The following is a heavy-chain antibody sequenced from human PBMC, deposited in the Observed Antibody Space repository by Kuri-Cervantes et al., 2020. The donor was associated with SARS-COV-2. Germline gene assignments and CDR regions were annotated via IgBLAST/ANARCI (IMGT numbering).Heavy chain of an antibody. CDR2: IRYDESNK. CDR3: ARDLGTYYQTSAYFDP. D-gene: IGHD3-22*01. CDR1: GFTFSAHD. V-gene: IGHV3-30*02. J-gene: IGHJ5*02. Sequence: GESLKISCAASGFTFSAHDMHWVRQAPGKGLEWVAFIRYDESNKYYADSVEDRFTISRDNSKGTLFLRMNSLRVDDTGVYFCARDLGTYYQTSAYFDPWGQGTLVTVSS.